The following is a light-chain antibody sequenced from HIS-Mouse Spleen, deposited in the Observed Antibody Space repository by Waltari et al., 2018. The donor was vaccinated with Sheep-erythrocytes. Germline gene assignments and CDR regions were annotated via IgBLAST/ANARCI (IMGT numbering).Light chain of an antibody. V-gene: IGLV2-11*01. CDR3: CSYAGSYNHV. J-gene: IGLJ1*01. Sequence: QSALTQPRSVSGSRGQSVTISSTGTSSAVGGYNYVAWYQQHPGKAPKLMIYDVSKRPSGVPDRFSGSKSGNTASLTISGLQAEDEADYYCCSYAGSYNHVFATGTKVTVL. CDR1: SSAVGGYNY. CDR2: DVS.